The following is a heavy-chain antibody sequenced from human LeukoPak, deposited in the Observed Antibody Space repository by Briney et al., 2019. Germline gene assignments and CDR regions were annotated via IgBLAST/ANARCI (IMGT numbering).Heavy chain of an antibody. CDR1: GFSFGNYW. V-gene: IGHV3-7*01. Sequence: GGSLRLSCAASGFSFGNYWMTWVRQAPGKGLEWVANIKQDGSEKYYVDSVKGRFTISRDNAKNSLYLQMNSLRAEDTAVYYCAREGSSFDSSGFFRGYWGQGTLVTVSS. CDR3: AREGSSFDSSGFFRGY. J-gene: IGHJ4*02. CDR2: IKQDGSEK. D-gene: IGHD3-22*01.